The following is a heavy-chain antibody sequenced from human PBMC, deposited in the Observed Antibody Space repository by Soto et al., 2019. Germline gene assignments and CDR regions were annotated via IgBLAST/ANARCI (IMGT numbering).Heavy chain of an antibody. CDR1: GFTFSDYS. J-gene: IGHJ3*01. Sequence: EVQLVESGGGLVKPGGSPRLSCAASGFTFSDYSMLWVRQAPGKGLEWLAFIGNSNNPTFYADSVRGRFTISRDNPKNSVYLQMNILREEDTAVYFCSREEGYCNGGPCYRGAFDFWGQWTIVTVSS. D-gene: IGHD2-15*01. CDR2: IGNSNNPT. CDR3: SREEGYCNGGPCYRGAFDF. V-gene: IGHV3-21*02.